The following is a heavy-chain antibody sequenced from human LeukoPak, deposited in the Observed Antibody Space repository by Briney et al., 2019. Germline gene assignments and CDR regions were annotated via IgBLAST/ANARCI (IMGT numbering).Heavy chain of an antibody. CDR1: GGSISSYY. D-gene: IGHD3-10*01. J-gene: IGHJ6*03. CDR2: IYYSGST. V-gene: IGHV4-59*01. Sequence: SETLSLTCTVSGGSISSYYRSWIRQPPGKGLEWIGAIYYSGSTNYNASPKSGLTISLNTTKNQFSQMLSSIIAADTTVDYCARGYYYGSESYYYMDVWGKETTV. CDR3: ARGYYYGSESYYYMDV.